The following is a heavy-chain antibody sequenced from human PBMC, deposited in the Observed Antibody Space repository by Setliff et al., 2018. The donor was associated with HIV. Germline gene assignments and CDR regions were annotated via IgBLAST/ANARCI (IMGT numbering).Heavy chain of an antibody. J-gene: IGHJ2*01. V-gene: IGHV3-49*03. CDR2: IRSKAYGGTT. CDR3: TRDAEPYGDYGNLKYFDL. D-gene: IGHD4-17*01. Sequence: SLRLSCTASGFTFGDYAMSWIRQAPGKGLEWVGFIRSKAYGGTTEYAASVKGRFTISRDDSKSIAYLQMNSLKTEDTAVYYCTRDAEPYGDYGNLKYFDLWGRGTLVTVSS. CDR1: GFTFGDYA.